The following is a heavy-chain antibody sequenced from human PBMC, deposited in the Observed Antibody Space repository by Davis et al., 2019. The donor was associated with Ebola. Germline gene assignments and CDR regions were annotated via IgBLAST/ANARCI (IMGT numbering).Heavy chain of an antibody. V-gene: IGHV3-23*01. CDR3: AKDGLFIDSSWFFGY. J-gene: IGHJ4*02. CDR2: ISGSGGTT. CDR1: VITFSSYA. Sequence: GGSLRLSCADSVITFSSYAMTWVRQAPGKGLEWVSAISGSGGTTYYAGSVKGRFTVSRDNSKNTLYLQMNSLRVEDTAVYYCAKDGLFIDSSWFFGYWGQGTLVTVSS. D-gene: IGHD6-13*01.